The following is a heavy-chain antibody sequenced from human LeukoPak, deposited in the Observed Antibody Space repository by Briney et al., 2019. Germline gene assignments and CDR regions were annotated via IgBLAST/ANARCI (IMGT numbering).Heavy chain of an antibody. V-gene: IGHV7-4-1*02. CDR2: INTGTGNP. J-gene: IGHJ4*02. CDR1: GYTFTSYA. CDR3: ASFGAHSFDY. Sequence: ASVKVSCKASGYTFTSYAMNWVRQAPGQGLEFMGWINTGTGNPTYAQGFTGRFVFSLDTSVSTAYLQISTLKPEDTAVYYCASFGAHSFDYWGQGTLVTVST. D-gene: IGHD3-10*01.